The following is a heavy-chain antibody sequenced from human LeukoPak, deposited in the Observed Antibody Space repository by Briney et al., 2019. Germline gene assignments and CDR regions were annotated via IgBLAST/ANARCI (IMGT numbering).Heavy chain of an antibody. CDR1: GGSISSSSNY. J-gene: IGHJ5*02. CDR2: IYYSGDT. Sequence: SETLSLTCSVSGGSISSSSNYWGWIRQPPGKGLEWSGSIYYSGDTYYNPSLRRRVIISADPTKNQLSLKLTSVTAADTAVYYCARSSAAEGPTHNWFGPWGQGTLVTVSS. D-gene: IGHD6-13*01. V-gene: IGHV4-39*01. CDR3: ARSSAAEGPTHNWFGP.